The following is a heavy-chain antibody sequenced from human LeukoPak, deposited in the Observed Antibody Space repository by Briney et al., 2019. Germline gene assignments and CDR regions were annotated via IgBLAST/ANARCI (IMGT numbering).Heavy chain of an antibody. J-gene: IGHJ5*02. CDR1: GGSISSPYF. Sequence: SETLSLTCTVSGGSISSPYFWAWIRQLPGKGLEWIGSIYYTGTTYYKPSLKSRVTISLDTSNNQLSLRLSSVTAADTAMYYCANTDPGAYRHWFDPWGQGTLVTVSS. D-gene: IGHD2-2*02. V-gene: IGHV4-39*07. CDR3: ANTDPGAYRHWFDP. CDR2: IYYTGTT.